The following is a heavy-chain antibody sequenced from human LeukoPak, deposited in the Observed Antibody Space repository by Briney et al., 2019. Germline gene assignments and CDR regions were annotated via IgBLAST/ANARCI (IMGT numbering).Heavy chain of an antibody. CDR3: ARGITMDREFDI. CDR2: IYYSGST. Sequence: PSETLSLTCTVSGGSISSYYWSWIGQPPGKGLEWIGYIYYSGSTNYNPSLKSRVTISVDTSKNQFSLKLSSVTAADTAVYYCARGITMDREFDIWGQRITVTVSS. J-gene: IGHJ3*02. D-gene: IGHD3-10*01. CDR1: GGSISSYY. V-gene: IGHV4-59*01.